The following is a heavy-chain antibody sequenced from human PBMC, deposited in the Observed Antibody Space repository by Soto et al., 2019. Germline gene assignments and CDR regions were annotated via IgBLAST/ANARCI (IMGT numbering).Heavy chain of an antibody. J-gene: IGHJ4*02. V-gene: IGHV3-23*01. Sequence: GGSLRLSCAASGFTFSNYAMSWVRQAPGKGLEWVSGISASGGSTYYADSVKGRFTISRDNSKNTLYLQMNSLRAEDTAIYYCAKAITNYDFWSGRDYWGQGTLVTVSS. CDR3: AKAITNYDFWSGRDY. D-gene: IGHD3-3*01. CDR2: ISASGGST. CDR1: GFTFSNYA.